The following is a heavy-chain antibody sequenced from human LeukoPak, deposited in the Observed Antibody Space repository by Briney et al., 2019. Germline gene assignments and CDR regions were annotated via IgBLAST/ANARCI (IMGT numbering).Heavy chain of an antibody. Sequence: GGSLRLSRAASGFTFSSYGMHWVRQAPGKGLEWVAVIWYDGSNKYYADSVKGRFTISRDNSKNTLYLQMNSLRAEDTAVYYCAGGYYSNREGFDPWGQGTLVTVSS. D-gene: IGHD3-10*01. CDR3: AGGYYSNREGFDP. V-gene: IGHV3-33*01. J-gene: IGHJ5*02. CDR1: GFTFSSYG. CDR2: IWYDGSNK.